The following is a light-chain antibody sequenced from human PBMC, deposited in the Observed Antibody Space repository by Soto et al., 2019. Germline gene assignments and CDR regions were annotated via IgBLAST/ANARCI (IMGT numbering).Light chain of an antibody. CDR1: GGSIATNY. CDR3: HSYDTSAHWV. V-gene: IGLV6-57*04. CDR2: QDN. Sequence: NFMLTQPHSVSESPGKTVTISCTRSGGSIATNYVQWYQKRPGSAPTPVIFQDNDRPSGVPDRFSGSIDSSSNSASLTISGLRTEDEADYYCHSYDTSAHWVFGGGTKLTVL. J-gene: IGLJ3*02.